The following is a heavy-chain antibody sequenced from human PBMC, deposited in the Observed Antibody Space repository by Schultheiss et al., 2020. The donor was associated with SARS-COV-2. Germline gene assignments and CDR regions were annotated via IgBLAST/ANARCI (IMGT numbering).Heavy chain of an antibody. CDR3: ARGGKVAAAGTHEEYNWFDP. D-gene: IGHD6-13*01. CDR1: GGSISSGGYY. J-gene: IGHJ5*02. V-gene: IGHV4-31*03. Sequence: SETLSLTCTVSGGSISSGGYYWSWIRQHPGKGLEWIGYIYYSGSTYYNPSLKSRVTISVDTSKNQFSLKLSSVTAADTAVYYCARGGKVAAAGTHEEYNWFDPWGQGTLVTVSS. CDR2: IYYSGST.